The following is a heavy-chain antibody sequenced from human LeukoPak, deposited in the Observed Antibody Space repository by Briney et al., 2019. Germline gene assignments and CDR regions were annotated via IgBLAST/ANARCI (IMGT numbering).Heavy chain of an antibody. D-gene: IGHD2-2*01. J-gene: IGHJ6*02. CDR1: GFTFSSYA. CDR2: IWYDGSDK. CDR3: ARVVVPATIGGSYYYGMDV. Sequence: PGRSLRLSCAASGFTFSSYAMHWVRQAPGKGLEWVAVIWYDGSDKNYADSVKGRFTISRDNSKNTLYLQMNSLRAEDTAVFYCARVVVPATIGGSYYYGMDVWGQGTTVTVSS. V-gene: IGHV3-33*01.